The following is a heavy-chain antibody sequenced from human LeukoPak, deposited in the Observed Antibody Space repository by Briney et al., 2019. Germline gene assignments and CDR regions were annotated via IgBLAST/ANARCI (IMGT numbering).Heavy chain of an antibody. Sequence: KPSETLSLTCAVYGGSFSGYYWSWIRQPPGKGLEWIGEINHSGSTNYNPSLKSRVTISVDTSKNQFSLKLSSVTAADTAVYYCARFPVVMLRGVHLTKFYFDYWGQGALVTVSS. CDR1: GGSFSGYY. CDR2: INHSGST. CDR3: ARFPVVMLRGVHLTKFYFDY. V-gene: IGHV4-34*01. D-gene: IGHD3-10*01. J-gene: IGHJ4*02.